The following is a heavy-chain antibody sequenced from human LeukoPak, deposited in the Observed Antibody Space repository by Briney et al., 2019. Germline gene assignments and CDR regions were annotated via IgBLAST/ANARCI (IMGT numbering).Heavy chain of an antibody. CDR1: GYTFTSYY. CDR3: ARDLNTYYYDSSGYYH. V-gene: IGHV1-2*02. D-gene: IGHD3-22*01. CDR2: INPNSGGT. Sequence: ASVKVSCKASGYTFTSYYMHWVRQAPGQGLEWMGWINPNSGGTNYAQKFQGRVTMTRDTSISTAYMELSRLRSDDTAVYYCARDLNTYYYDSSGYYHWGQGTLVTVSS. J-gene: IGHJ5*02.